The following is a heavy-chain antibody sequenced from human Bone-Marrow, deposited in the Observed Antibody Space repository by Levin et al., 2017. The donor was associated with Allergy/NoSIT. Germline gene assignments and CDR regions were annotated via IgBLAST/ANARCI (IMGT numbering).Heavy chain of an antibody. V-gene: IGHV3-7*01. CDR2: IKQDGSEK. CDR3: ATSPESSGWYGWWFDS. J-gene: IGHJ5*01. CDR1: GLTFSTYY. D-gene: IGHD6-19*01. Sequence: GGSLRLSCAASGLTFSTYYMSWVRQAPGKGLEWVANIKQDGSEKYYVDSVKGRFTISRDNAKRSLYLQMNSLGADDTAVYYCATSPESSGWYGWWFDSWGQGTPVTVSS.